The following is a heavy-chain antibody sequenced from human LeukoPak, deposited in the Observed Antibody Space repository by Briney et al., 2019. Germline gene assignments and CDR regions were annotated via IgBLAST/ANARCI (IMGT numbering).Heavy chain of an antibody. V-gene: IGHV3-21*01. D-gene: IGHD3-22*01. CDR1: GFTFSNYW. CDR3: VRLRRNSDSSGYYYYYDY. CDR2: INRGATYI. Sequence: GGSLRLSCAASGFTFSNYWMNWVRQAPGKGLEWVASINRGATYIYYADSMKGRFTISRDDAKSSLYLQMNSLRAEDTAVYYCVRLRRNSDSSGYYYYYDYWGQGILVTVSS. J-gene: IGHJ4*02.